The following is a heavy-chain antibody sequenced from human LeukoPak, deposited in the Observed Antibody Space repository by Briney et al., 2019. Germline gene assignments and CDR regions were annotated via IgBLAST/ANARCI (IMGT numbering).Heavy chain of an antibody. CDR1: GGSISSYY. V-gene: IGHV4-4*07. Sequence: SETLSLTCTVSGGSISSYYWSWIRQPPGKGLEWIGRIYTSGSTNYNPSLKSRVTMSVDTSKNQFSLKLSSVTAADTAVYYCDRGSAVAGIDYWGQGTLVTVSS. CDR2: IYTSGST. CDR3: DRGSAVAGIDY. D-gene: IGHD6-19*01. J-gene: IGHJ4*02.